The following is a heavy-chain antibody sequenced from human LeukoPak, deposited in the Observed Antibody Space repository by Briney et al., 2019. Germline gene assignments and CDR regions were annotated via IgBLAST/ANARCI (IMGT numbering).Heavy chain of an antibody. CDR2: LHYSGST. Sequence: SENLSLTCTVSGGSISSGDDYWSWIRQHPGKGLEWIGSLHYSGSTYYNPSLRSRLTISVDTSKSQFALRLSSVTAADTAVYYCARCDGHSSSFFDYWGQGTLVSVSS. CDR1: GGSISSGDDY. V-gene: IGHV4-31*03. CDR3: ARCDGHSSSFFDY. D-gene: IGHD6-6*01. J-gene: IGHJ4*02.